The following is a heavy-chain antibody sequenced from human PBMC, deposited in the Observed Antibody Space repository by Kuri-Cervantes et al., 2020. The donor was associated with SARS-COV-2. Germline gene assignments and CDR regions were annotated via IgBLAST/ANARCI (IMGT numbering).Heavy chain of an antibody. CDR2: MNPNSCNT. D-gene: IGHD1-26*01. CDR3: AREVDDAFDI. J-gene: IGHJ3*02. V-gene: IGHV1-8*01. Sequence: ASVKVSCKASGGTFTSYDCNWVRQATGQGLEWMGWMNPNSCNTGYAQKFQGRVTMTRNTSISTAYMELSSLRSEDTAVYYCAREVDDAFDIWGQGTMVTVSS. CDR1: GGTFTSYD.